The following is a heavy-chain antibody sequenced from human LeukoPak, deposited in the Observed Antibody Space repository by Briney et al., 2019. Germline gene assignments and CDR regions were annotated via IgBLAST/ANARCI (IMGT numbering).Heavy chain of an antibody. Sequence: GGSLRLSCAASGFTFSSYWMHWVRQAPGKELVWASRVNTDGSSTTYADSVKGRFTISRDNAKNTLYLQMDSLRAEDTAVYYCVTVTTTVDYWGQGTLVTVSS. V-gene: IGHV3-74*01. CDR1: GFTFSSYW. CDR3: VTVTTTVDY. J-gene: IGHJ4*02. CDR2: VNTDGSST. D-gene: IGHD1-1*01.